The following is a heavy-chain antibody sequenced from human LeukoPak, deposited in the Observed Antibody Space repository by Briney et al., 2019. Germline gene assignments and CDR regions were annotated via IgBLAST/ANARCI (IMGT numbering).Heavy chain of an antibody. J-gene: IGHJ4*02. V-gene: IGHV3-7*01. CDR2: IKEDGSEK. Sequence: GGSLRLYCAASGFTFSTYWMTWVRQAPGKGLEWVANIKEDGSEKYYVDSVKGRFTISRDNAKNSLYLQMNSLRAEDTAVYYCARALCIWGGDCHYFDYWGQGTLVTVSS. CDR1: GFTFSTYW. D-gene: IGHD2-21*01. CDR3: ARALCIWGGDCHYFDY.